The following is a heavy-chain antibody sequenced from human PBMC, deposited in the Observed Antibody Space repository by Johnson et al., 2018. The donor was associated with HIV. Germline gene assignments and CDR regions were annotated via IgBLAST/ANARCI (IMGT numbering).Heavy chain of an antibody. CDR3: AKGGLGHTDAFDS. CDR1: GFTFDDYT. Sequence: VQLVESGGGLVQPGGSLRLSCAASGFTFDDYTMHWVRQGPGKGLEWVSLISWDGGSTYYGDSLKGRFTISRDNSKNSLYLQMNSLISEDTALYYWAKGGLGHTDAFDSWGQGTMVTVSS. V-gene: IGHV3-43*01. D-gene: IGHD6-19*01. J-gene: IGHJ3*02. CDR2: ISWDGGST.